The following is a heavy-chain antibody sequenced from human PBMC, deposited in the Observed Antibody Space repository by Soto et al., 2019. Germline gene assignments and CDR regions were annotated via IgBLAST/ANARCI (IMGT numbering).Heavy chain of an antibody. CDR1: GYTFTSYY. CDR2: INPSGGST. J-gene: IGHJ3*02. D-gene: IGHD2-21*02. V-gene: IGHV1-46*01. Sequence: GASVKVSCKASGYTFTSYYMHWVRQAPGQGLEWMGIINPSGGSTSYAQKFQGRVTMTRDTSTSTVYMELSSLRSEDTAVYYCAGVLAYCGGDCYSGFQQHGDAFDIWGQGTMGTV. CDR3: AGVLAYCGGDCYSGFQQHGDAFDI.